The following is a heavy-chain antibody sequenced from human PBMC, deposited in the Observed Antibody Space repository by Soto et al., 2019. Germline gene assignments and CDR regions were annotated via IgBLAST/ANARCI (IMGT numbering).Heavy chain of an antibody. CDR2: ISGSGGST. V-gene: IGHV3-23*01. J-gene: IGHJ4*02. CDR1: GFSFSSYA. Sequence: GGSLRLSCAASGFSFSSYAMTWVRQAPGKGLEWVSGISGSGGSTYYADSVKGRFTISRDNSKNTLYLQMNSLRAEDATVYYCAKDLGYRSTWPIDYWGQGTRVTVSS. CDR3: AKDLGYRSTWPIDY. D-gene: IGHD6-13*01.